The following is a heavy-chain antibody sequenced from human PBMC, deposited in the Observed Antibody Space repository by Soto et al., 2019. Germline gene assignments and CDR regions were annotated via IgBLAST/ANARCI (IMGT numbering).Heavy chain of an antibody. V-gene: IGHV3-49*03. CDR2: IRSRAYGGTT. CDR1: GFTFGDNA. J-gene: IGHJ5*02. Sequence: EVQLVESGGHMVQPGRSLRLSCTASGFTFGDNAMSWFRQAPGEGLEWVGFIRSRAYGGTTEYAASVKGRFTISRDDSKSIAYLQMNSLKTEDTALDYCTRGWIFGPLINWFDPWGQGTLVTVSS. D-gene: IGHD3-3*01. CDR3: TRGWIFGPLINWFDP.